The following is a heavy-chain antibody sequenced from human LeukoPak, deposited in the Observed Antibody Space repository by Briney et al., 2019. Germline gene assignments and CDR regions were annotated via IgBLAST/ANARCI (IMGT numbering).Heavy chain of an antibody. CDR2: IYHSGST. V-gene: IGHV4-38-2*02. CDR3: ARVDGVVIRVYYYYYMDV. J-gene: IGHJ6*03. D-gene: IGHD3-3*01. Sequence: PSETLSLTCTVSGYSISSGYYWGWIRQPPGKGLEWIGSIYHSGSTYYNPSLKSRVTISVDTSKNQFSLKLSSVSAADTAVYCCARVDGVVIRVYYYYYMDVWGKGTTVTVSS. CDR1: GYSISSGYY.